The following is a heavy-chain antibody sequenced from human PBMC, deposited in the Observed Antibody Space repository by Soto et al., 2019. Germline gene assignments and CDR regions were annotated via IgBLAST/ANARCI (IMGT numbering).Heavy chain of an antibody. J-gene: IGHJ5*01. CDR1: GDSISNLDYF. D-gene: IGHD7-27*01. CDR2: IYKSATT. Sequence: LSLTCSVSGDSISNLDYFWAWIRQPPGQALEYIGYIYKSATTYYNPSFESRAAISVDTSKSQFSLNVTSVTAADTAVYFCARGRYCLTGRCFPNWFDSWGQGALVTVSS. CDR3: ARGRYCLTGRCFPNWFDS. V-gene: IGHV4-30-4*01.